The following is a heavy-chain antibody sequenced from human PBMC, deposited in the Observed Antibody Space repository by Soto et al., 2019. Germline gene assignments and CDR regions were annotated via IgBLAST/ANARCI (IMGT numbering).Heavy chain of an antibody. D-gene: IGHD6-13*01. CDR2: ISYDGSNK. J-gene: IGHJ4*02. CDR1: GFTFSSYG. V-gene: IGHV3-30*18. CDR3: AKFIAAAGQNLFDY. Sequence: RLSCAASGFTFSSYGMHWVRQAPGKGLEWVAVISYDGSNKYYADSVKGRFTISRDNSKNTLYLQMNSLRAEDTAVYYCAKFIAAAGQNLFDYWGQGTLVTVSS.